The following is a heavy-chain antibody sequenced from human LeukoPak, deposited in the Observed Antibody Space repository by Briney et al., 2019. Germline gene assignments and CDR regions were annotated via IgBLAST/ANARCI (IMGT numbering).Heavy chain of an antibody. V-gene: IGHV1-46*01. CDR1: GYTFANYY. Sequence: GASVKVSCKASGYTFANYYIHWVRQAPGQGLEWMGIINPSGGNTNYAQKFQGRVTMTRDMSTSTVYMELSSLISEDTAVYYCARDYRDVLLWFGELSKWGQGTLVTVSS. CDR2: INPSGGNT. J-gene: IGHJ4*02. CDR3: ARDYRDVLLWFGELSK. D-gene: IGHD3-10*01.